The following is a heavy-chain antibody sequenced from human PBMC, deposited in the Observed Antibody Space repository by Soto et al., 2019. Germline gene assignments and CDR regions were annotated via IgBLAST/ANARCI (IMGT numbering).Heavy chain of an antibody. CDR1: RFRFSDYY. J-gene: IGHJ6*03. D-gene: IGHD6-6*01. CDR3: ARDFSSRGEV. V-gene: IGHV3-11*01. Sequence: GSLRISCAAFRFRFSDYYVTGFRQTPWKGLELVSYISNSASITHYADSVKGRFAISRDNAKNSLYLQMNTLRAEDTAVYYCARDFSSRGEVWGKGTTVTVSS. CDR2: ISNSASIT.